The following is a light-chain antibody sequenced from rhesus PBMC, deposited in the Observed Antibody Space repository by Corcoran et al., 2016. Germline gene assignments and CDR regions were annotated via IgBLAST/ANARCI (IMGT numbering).Light chain of an antibody. Sequence: DIQMTQSPSSLSASTGDRVTITCRASQGINTYLNWYPQKPGKAPKRLSYTASSLESGVPSRFSGSGSGTEFTLTISSLQPEDFATYYWKQHNSHPHSFGQGTKVEIK. J-gene: IGKJ2*01. CDR3: KQHNSHPHS. CDR2: TAS. CDR1: QGINTY. V-gene: IGKV1-43*01.